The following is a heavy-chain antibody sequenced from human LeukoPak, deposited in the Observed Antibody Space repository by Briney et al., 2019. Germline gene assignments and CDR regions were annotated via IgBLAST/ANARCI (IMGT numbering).Heavy chain of an antibody. Sequence: SVKVSCKASGGTFSSYAISWVRQAPGQGLEWMGGIIPIFGTANYAQKFQGRVTITADESTSTAYMELSSLRSEDTAVYYCATIWFGELPPDYYFDYWGQGNLVTVSS. J-gene: IGHJ4*02. CDR3: ATIWFGELPPDYYFDY. CDR2: IIPIFGTA. CDR1: GGTFSSYA. V-gene: IGHV1-69*13. D-gene: IGHD3-10*01.